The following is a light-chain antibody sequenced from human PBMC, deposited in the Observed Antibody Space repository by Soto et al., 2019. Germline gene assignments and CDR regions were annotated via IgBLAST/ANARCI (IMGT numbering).Light chain of an antibody. CDR2: GAS. CDR3: QQYGTSPRT. V-gene: IGKV3-20*01. J-gene: IGKJ1*01. Sequence: EIVLPQSPGTLSLSAGERATLSCRTSQSVPSKYLASYQQNPGQAPRLLIYGASNRATGIPDKFSGSGSGTDFTLTISRLDPEDFAVYYCQQYGTSPRTFGQGTKVDIK. CDR1: QSVPSKY.